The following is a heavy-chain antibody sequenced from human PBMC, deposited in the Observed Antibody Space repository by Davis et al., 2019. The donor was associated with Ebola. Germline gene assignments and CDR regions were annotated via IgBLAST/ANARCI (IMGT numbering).Heavy chain of an antibody. CDR1: GFTFSSYW. Sequence: GESLKISCAASGFTFSSYWMHWVRQAPGKGLEWVAVIWYDGSNKYYADPVKGRFTISRDNSKNTLYLQMNSLRAEDTAVYYCARDLLEPEYYYYGMDVWGKGTTVIVSS. V-gene: IGHV3-33*08. J-gene: IGHJ6*04. D-gene: IGHD3-3*01. CDR3: ARDLLEPEYYYYGMDV. CDR2: IWYDGSNK.